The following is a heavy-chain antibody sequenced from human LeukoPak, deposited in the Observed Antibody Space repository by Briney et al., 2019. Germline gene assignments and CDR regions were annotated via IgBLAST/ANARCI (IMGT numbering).Heavy chain of an antibody. CDR1: GFAFSSYW. Sequence: PGGSLRLSCAASGFAFSSYWMTWVRQAPGKGLEWVANIKQDGSEKYYVDSVKGRFTISRDNAKNSLYLQMNSLRAEDTAVYYCARDRVILWFGESGGGQGTLVTVSS. CDR3: ARDRVILWFGESG. V-gene: IGHV3-7*04. J-gene: IGHJ4*02. CDR2: IKQDGSEK. D-gene: IGHD3-10*01.